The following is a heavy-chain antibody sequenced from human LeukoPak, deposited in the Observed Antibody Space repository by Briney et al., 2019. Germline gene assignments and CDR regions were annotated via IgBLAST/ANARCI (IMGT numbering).Heavy chain of an antibody. CDR2: IYPGDSDT. CDR3: ARLKMITFGGVIVGPFDY. Sequence: GESLKISCKGSGYSFTSYWIGWVRQMPGKGLEWMGIIYPGDSDTRYSPSFQGQVTIFADKSISNAYLQWSSLKASDTAMYYCARLKMITFGGVIVGPFDYWGQGTLVTVSS. V-gene: IGHV5-51*01. CDR1: GYSFTSYW. D-gene: IGHD3-16*02. J-gene: IGHJ4*02.